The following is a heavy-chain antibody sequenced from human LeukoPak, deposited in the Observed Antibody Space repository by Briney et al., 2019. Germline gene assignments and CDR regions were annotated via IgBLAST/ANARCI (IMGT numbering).Heavy chain of an antibody. CDR3: ARGVGGSGSDTAYHYYYYYGMDV. Sequence: GGSLRLSCAASGFTFSSYWMHWVRQAPGKGLVWVSRINSDGSSTSYADSVKGRFTISRDNAKNTLYLQMNSLRAEDTAVYYCARGVGGSGSDTAYHYYYYYGMDVWGQGTTVTVSS. V-gene: IGHV3-74*01. J-gene: IGHJ6*02. CDR2: INSDGSST. D-gene: IGHD3-10*01. CDR1: GFTFSSYW.